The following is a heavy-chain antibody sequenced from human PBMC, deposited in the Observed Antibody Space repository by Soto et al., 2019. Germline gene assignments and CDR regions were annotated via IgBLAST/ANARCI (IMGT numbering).Heavy chain of an antibody. CDR3: VWGQYYFDS. Sequence: QVQLVESGGGVVQPGRSLRLSCAASGFPFTTYGMHWVREGPGKGLEWVAVISYDGSNKYYADSVKGRFTISRDNSKNKLYLQMNSLRPEDTALYYCVWGQYYFDSRGKGTMVTVSS. V-gene: IGHV3-30*03. CDR1: GFPFTTYG. CDR2: ISYDGSNK. J-gene: IGHJ4*02. D-gene: IGHD7-27*01.